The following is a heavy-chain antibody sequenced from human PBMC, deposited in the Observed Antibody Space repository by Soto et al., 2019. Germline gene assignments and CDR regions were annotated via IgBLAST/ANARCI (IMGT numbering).Heavy chain of an antibody. CDR1: GGTFSSYT. D-gene: IGHD3-10*01. V-gene: IGHV1-69*02. Sequence: QVQLVQSGAEVKKPGSSVKVSCKASGGTFSSYTISWGRRAPGQGLEWMGRIIPILGIPNYAQKFQGRVTITADKSTRKAYMDLSSLRSEDTAVYYCAGVPYSYGSGGRNWYFDLWGRGTLVTVSS. J-gene: IGHJ2*01. CDR3: AGVPYSYGSGGRNWYFDL. CDR2: IIPILGIP.